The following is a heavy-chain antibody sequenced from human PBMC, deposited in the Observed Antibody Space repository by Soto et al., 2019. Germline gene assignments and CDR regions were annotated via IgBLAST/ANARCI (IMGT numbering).Heavy chain of an antibody. CDR3: ATTGSYGFDY. J-gene: IGHJ4*02. CDR2: ISPYDGKT. D-gene: IGHD3-16*01. V-gene: IGHV1-18*01. CDR1: GYTFTSYG. Sequence: VPVVQSGAEVKRPGASVKVSCKTSGYTFTSYGITWVRQAPGQGLEWMGWISPYDGKTKYAQNLQGRVTMTTDKSTSTASLELRSLRSDDTAVYYCATTGSYGFDYWGQGSPVTVSS.